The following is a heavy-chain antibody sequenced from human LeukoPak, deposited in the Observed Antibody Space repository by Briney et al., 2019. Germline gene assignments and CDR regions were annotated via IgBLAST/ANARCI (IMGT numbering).Heavy chain of an antibody. Sequence: PSETLSLTCTVSGGSISSYCWSWIRQPPGRGLEWIGYIYYSGSTNYNPSLKSRVTISVDTSKNQFSLKLSSVTAADTAVYYCARQSWQELHGLMGFDYWGQGTLVTVSS. CDR2: IYYSGST. D-gene: IGHD3-16*01. CDR1: GGSISSYC. J-gene: IGHJ4*02. CDR3: ARQSWQELHGLMGFDY. V-gene: IGHV4-59*08.